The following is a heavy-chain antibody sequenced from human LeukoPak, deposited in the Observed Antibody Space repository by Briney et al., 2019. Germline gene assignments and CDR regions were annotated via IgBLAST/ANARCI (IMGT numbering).Heavy chain of an antibody. CDR2: ISAYNGNT. J-gene: IGHJ4*02. D-gene: IGHD3-9*01. Sequence: ASVTVSSKASGYTFTSYGISWVRRAPGQGLEWMGWISAYNGNTNYAQKLQGRVTMTTDTSTSTAYMELRSLRSDDTAVYYCARLNYDILTGYCFDYWGQGTLVTVSS. CDR3: ARLNYDILTGYCFDY. CDR1: GYTFTSYG. V-gene: IGHV1-18*01.